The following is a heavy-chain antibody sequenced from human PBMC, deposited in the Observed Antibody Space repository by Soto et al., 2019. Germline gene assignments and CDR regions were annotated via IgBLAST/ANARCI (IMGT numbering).Heavy chain of an antibody. V-gene: IGHV3-11*01. CDR3: ARGEPRYDILTGYYDY. J-gene: IGHJ4*02. D-gene: IGHD3-9*01. CDR2: ISSSGSTI. Sequence: GGSLRLSCAASGFTFSDYYMSWIRQAPGKGLEWVSYISSSGSTIYYADSVKGRFTISRDNAKNSLYLQMNSLRAEDTDVYYCARGEPRYDILTGYYDYWGQGTLVTVSS. CDR1: GFTFSDYY.